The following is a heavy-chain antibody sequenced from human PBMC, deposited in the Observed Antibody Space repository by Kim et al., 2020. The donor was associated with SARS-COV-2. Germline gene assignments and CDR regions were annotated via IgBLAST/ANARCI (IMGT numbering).Heavy chain of an antibody. CDR3: ARQRIVVVITSFDY. J-gene: IGHJ4*01. Sequence: SETLSLTCTVSGGSISSSSYYWGWIRQPPGKGLEWIGSIYYSGSTYYNPSLKSRVTISVDTSKNQFSLKLSSVTAADTAVYYCARQRIVVVITSFDYWG. CDR2: IYYSGST. CDR1: GGSISSSSYY. V-gene: IGHV4-39*01. D-gene: IGHD3-22*01.